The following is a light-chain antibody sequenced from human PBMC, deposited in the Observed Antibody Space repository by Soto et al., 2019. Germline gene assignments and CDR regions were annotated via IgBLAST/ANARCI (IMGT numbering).Light chain of an antibody. J-gene: IGKJ1*01. CDR1: QTISRN. CDR2: AAS. Sequence: DIQMTPSPSSLSASVGDRVTIPCRASQTISRNLNWYQQKPGKAPKLLIYAASSLQSGVPSRFSGSGSGTDFTLAISSLQPDDFGTYYCQQYDNYPWTFGQGTKVDIK. V-gene: IGKV1-39*01. CDR3: QQYDNYPWT.